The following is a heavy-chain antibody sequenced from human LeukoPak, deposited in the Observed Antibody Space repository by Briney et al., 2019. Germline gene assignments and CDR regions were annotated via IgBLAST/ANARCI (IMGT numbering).Heavy chain of an antibody. V-gene: IGHV4-59*01. CDR3: ARNAKQWLVQEY. D-gene: IGHD6-19*01. Sequence: PSETLSLTCSVSGGSISSYYWSWIRQPPGKGLEWVGYIYYSGSTNYNPSLKSQVTISVDTSKNQFSLKLMSVTAADTAVYYCARNAKQWLVQEYWGQGTLVTVSS. J-gene: IGHJ4*02. CDR2: IYYSGST. CDR1: GGSISSYY.